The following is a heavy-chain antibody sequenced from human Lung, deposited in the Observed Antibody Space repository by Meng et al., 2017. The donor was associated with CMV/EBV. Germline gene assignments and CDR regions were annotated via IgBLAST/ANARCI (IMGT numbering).Heavy chain of an antibody. CDR1: GFTFSSYA. CDR3: ARGQWHSLDY. D-gene: IGHD6-19*01. Sequence: QVRLVESGGGVGQPGRSLRLALAASGFTFSSYAMPWVRQAPGKGLEWVAVISYDGSNKYYADSVKGRFTISRDNSKNTLYLQMNSLRAEDTAVYYCARGQWHSLDYWGQGTLVTVSS. V-gene: IGHV3-30-3*01. J-gene: IGHJ4*02. CDR2: ISYDGSNK.